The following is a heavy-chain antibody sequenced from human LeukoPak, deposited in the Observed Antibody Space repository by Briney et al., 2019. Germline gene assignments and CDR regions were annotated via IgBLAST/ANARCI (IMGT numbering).Heavy chain of an antibody. CDR1: GGSISSTGYY. CDR2: ISYSGST. V-gene: IGHV4-39*01. Sequence: SETLSLTCTVSGGSISSTGYYWGWIRQPPGKGLEWIGSISYSGSTYYNPSLKSRVTISADTSKNQFSLKLSSVTAADTAVYYCAEVTVSNYWGQGTLVTVSS. D-gene: IGHD5-18*01. J-gene: IGHJ4*02. CDR3: AEVTVSNY.